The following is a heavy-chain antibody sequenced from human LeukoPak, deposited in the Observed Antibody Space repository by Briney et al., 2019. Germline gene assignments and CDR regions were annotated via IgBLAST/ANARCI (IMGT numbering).Heavy chain of an antibody. V-gene: IGHV3-74*01. D-gene: IGHD3-3*01. J-gene: IGHJ6*03. Sequence: GGSLRLSCAASGFTFSSYWMHWVRQAPGKGLVWVSRINSDGSSTSYADSVKGRFTISRDNAKNTLYLQMNSLRAEDTAVYYCARVTIFGYYMDVWGKGTTVTVSS. CDR1: GFTFSSYW. CDR2: INSDGSST. CDR3: ARVTIFGYYMDV.